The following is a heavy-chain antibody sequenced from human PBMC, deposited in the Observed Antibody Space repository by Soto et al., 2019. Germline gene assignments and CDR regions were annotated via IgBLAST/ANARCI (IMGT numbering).Heavy chain of an antibody. CDR2: FGPEDGET. Sequence: RGSVEVFFKVSGYPLTELSMHWVRQAPGKGLEWMGGFGPEDGETIYAQKFQGRVTMTEDTSTDTAYMELSSLRSEDTAVYYCATIGYGDYVFDYWGQGTLVTVSS. V-gene: IGHV1-24*01. J-gene: IGHJ4*02. D-gene: IGHD4-17*01. CDR3: ATIGYGDYVFDY. CDR1: GYPLTELS.